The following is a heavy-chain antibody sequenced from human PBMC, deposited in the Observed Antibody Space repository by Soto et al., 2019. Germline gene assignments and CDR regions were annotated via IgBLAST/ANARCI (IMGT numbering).Heavy chain of an antibody. D-gene: IGHD3-3*01. J-gene: IGHJ5*02. Sequence: GESLKISCQGSGYSFNTYWISWVRQVPGEGLEWMGRIDPGTSYSNYSPSFEGHVTISVDKSKSTAFLQWSSLKASDTAMYYCARHPTLHESRVWSGFDPWGQGTLVTVSS. V-gene: IGHV5-10-1*01. CDR1: GYSFNTYW. CDR3: ARHPTLHESRVWSGFDP. CDR2: IDPGTSYS.